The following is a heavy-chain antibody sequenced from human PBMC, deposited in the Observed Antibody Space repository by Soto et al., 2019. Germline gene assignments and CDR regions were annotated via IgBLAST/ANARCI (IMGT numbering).Heavy chain of an antibody. D-gene: IGHD3-9*01. J-gene: IGHJ4*02. CDR1: GIIFRNYA. V-gene: IGHV3-23*01. CDR3: AKKAEKHFDWMFYADS. CDR2: ISGSGDST. Sequence: GGSLRLSCATSGIIFRNYAMGWVRQAPGKGLEWVSAISGSGDSTYYADSVKGRFTISRDNSKNTLYLQMNSLRVEDTAIFYCAKKAEKHFDWMFYADSWGQGTLVTVSS.